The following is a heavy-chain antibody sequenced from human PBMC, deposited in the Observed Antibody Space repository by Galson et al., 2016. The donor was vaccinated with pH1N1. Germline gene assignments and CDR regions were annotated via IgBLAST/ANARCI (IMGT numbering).Heavy chain of an antibody. J-gene: IGHJ4*02. Sequence: CAISGDSVSSNSAAWNWIRQSPSRGLEWLGRTYYRSKWFYNYAVSVQGRITINPDTSKNQFSLQQNSVTPEDTAVYYCARHSPGRAVGVFDCWGQGTLATVSS. CDR3: ARHSPGRAVGVFDC. CDR2: TYYRSKWFY. D-gene: IGHD6-19*01. CDR1: GDSVSSNSAA. V-gene: IGHV6-1*01.